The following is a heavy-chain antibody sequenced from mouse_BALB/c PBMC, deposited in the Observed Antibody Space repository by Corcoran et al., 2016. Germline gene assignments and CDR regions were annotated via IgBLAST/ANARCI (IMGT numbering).Heavy chain of an antibody. CDR2: INTYTGEP. Sequence: QIQLVQSGPELKKPGEPVQISCTASGYTFTNYGMNWVTQAPGKGLQWMGWINTYTGEPTYADDFKGRFAFSLETSASTAYLQINNLKNEDMATYFCARGAVPYYEAMDYWGQGTSVTVSS. CDR1: GYTFTNYG. V-gene: IGHV9-1*02. J-gene: IGHJ4*01. CDR3: ARGAVPYYEAMDY. D-gene: IGHD3-3*01.